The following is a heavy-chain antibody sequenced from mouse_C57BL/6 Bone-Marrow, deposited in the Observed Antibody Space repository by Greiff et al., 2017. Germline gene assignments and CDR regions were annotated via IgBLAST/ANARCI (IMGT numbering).Heavy chain of an antibody. Sequence: VQLQQSGAELVRPGASVKLSCTASGFNIKDDYMHWVKQRPEQGLEWIGWIDPENGDTEYASKFQGKATITADTSSNTAYLQLSRLTSEDTAVYYFTSYCYCSSPYYFDYWGQGTTLTVSS. CDR1: GFNIKDDY. D-gene: IGHD1-1*01. CDR3: TSYCYCSSPYYFDY. J-gene: IGHJ2*01. CDR2: IDPENGDT. V-gene: IGHV14-4*01.